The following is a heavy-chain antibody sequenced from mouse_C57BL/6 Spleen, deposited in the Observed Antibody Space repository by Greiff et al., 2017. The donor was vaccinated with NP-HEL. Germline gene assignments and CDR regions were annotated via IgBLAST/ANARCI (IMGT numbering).Heavy chain of an antibody. CDR1: GYSFTGYY. J-gene: IGHJ4*01. Sequence: EVQLQQSGPELVKPGASVKISCKASGYSFTGYYMNWVKQSPEKSLEWIGEINPSTGGTTYNQKFKAKATLTVDKSSSTAYMQLKSLTSEYSAVYYCARLSDDYDLYAMDYWGQGTSVTVSS. D-gene: IGHD2-4*01. CDR2: INPSTGGT. V-gene: IGHV1-42*01. CDR3: ARLSDDYDLYAMDY.